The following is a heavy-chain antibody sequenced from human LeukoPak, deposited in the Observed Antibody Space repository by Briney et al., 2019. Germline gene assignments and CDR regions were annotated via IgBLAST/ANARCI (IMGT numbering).Heavy chain of an antibody. CDR3: AKASGYSSSWPKYFDY. J-gene: IGHJ4*02. V-gene: IGHV3-23*01. D-gene: IGHD6-13*01. CDR1: GFTFSSYA. CDR2: ISGSGGST. Sequence: GGSLRLPCAASGFTFSSYAMSWVRHAPGKGLEWVSAISGSGGSTYYADSVKGRFTISRDNSKNTLYLQMNSLRAEDTAVYYCAKASGYSSSWPKYFDYWGQGTLVTVSS.